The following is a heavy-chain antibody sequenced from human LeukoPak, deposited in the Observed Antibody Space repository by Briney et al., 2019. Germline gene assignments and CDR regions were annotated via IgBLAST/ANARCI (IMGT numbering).Heavy chain of an antibody. J-gene: IGHJ4*02. Sequence: GGSLRLSCAASGFTFSDYYMSWIRQAPGKGLEWVSYISSSGSTIYYADSVKGRFTISRDNAKNSLYLQMNSLRAEDTALYYCAKDKAYSSSWTLVYWGQGTLVTVSS. D-gene: IGHD6-13*01. CDR3: AKDKAYSSSWTLVY. CDR1: GFTFSDYY. CDR2: ISSSGSTI. V-gene: IGHV3-11*01.